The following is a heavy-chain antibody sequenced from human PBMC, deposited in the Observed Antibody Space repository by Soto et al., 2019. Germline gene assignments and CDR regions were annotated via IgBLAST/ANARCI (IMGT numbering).Heavy chain of an antibody. D-gene: IGHD6-13*01. CDR2: VYRSGST. CDR3: ARVAAAGTYFDY. CDR1: GGTIRTSDW. J-gene: IGHJ4*02. V-gene: IGHV4-4*02. Sequence: SETQSLTCTVSGGTIRTSDWWSWVRQPPGKGLEWIGEVYRSGSTNYNPSLKSRVTISVDKSKNQFSLKLSSVTAADTAVYYCARVAAAGTYFDYWGQGTLVTVSS.